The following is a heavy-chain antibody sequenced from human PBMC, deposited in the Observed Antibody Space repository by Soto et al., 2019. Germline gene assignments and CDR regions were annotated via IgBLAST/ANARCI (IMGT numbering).Heavy chain of an antibody. CDR3: ARSAVAGKSILD. J-gene: IGHJ4*02. CDR2: INPSGGST. D-gene: IGHD6-19*01. V-gene: IGHV1-46*01. Sequence: ASVKVSCKASGYTFTSYYMHWVRQAPGQGLEWMGIINPSGGSTSYAQKFQGRVTMTRDTSASTVYMELSSLRSEDTAVYYCARSAVAGKSILDWGQGTLVTVSS. CDR1: GYTFTSYY.